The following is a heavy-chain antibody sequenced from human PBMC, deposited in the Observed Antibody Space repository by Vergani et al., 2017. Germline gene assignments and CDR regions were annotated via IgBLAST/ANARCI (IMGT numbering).Heavy chain of an antibody. CDR2: IYYSGST. CDR1: GGPISSSSYY. Sequence: QLQLQESGPGLVKPSETLSLTCTVSGGPISSSSYYWGWIRQPPGKGLEWIGSIYYSGSTYYNPSLTSRVTISVDTSKNQFSLMLSSVPAADTAVYYCAGPMTTVSDWFDPWGQGTLVTVSS. CDR3: AGPMTTVSDWFDP. V-gene: IGHV4-39*01. D-gene: IGHD4-17*01. J-gene: IGHJ5*02.